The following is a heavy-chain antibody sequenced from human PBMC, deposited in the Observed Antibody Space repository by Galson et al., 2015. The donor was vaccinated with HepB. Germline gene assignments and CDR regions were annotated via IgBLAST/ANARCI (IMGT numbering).Heavy chain of an antibody. D-gene: IGHD1-26*01. CDR2: IWYDGSNK. Sequence: SLRLSCAASGFTFSSYGMHWVRQAPGKGLEWVAVIWYDGSNKYYADSVKGRFTISRDNSKNTLYLQMNSLRAEDTAVYYCARSEWELPTFKYFDLWGRGTLVTVSS. J-gene: IGHJ2*01. CDR3: ARSEWELPTFKYFDL. CDR1: GFTFSSYG. V-gene: IGHV3-33*08.